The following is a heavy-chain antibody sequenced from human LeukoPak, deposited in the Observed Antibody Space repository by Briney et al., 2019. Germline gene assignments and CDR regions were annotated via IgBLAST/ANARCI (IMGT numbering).Heavy chain of an antibody. D-gene: IGHD3-22*01. V-gene: IGHV4-59*01. Sequence: SETLSLTCTVSGGSISSYYWSWIRQPPGKGMEWVGDIYYSGSTNYNPSLKSRVTISVDTSKNQFSLKLSSVTAADTAVYYCARDAGHYDSSGYYPPNWFDPWGQGTLVTVSS. CDR1: GGSISSYY. CDR2: IYYSGST. CDR3: ARDAGHYDSSGYYPPNWFDP. J-gene: IGHJ5*02.